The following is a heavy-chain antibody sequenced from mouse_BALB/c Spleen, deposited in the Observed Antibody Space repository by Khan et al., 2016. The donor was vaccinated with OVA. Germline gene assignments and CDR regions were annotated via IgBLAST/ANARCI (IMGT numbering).Heavy chain of an antibody. J-gene: IGHJ4*01. CDR2: IWGGGGT. CDR1: GFSLSRYN. V-gene: IGHV2-6-4*01. D-gene: IGHD2-14*01. Sequence: QVQLKQSGPGLVAPSQSLSITCTVSGFSLSRYNIHWVRQPPGKGLEWLGMIWGGGGTDYNSTLKSRLSIRKDNSKSQVLLKMNSLQTDDTAMYYCARAYYRYDGYYAMDYWGQGTSVTVFS. CDR3: ARAYYRYDGYYAMDY.